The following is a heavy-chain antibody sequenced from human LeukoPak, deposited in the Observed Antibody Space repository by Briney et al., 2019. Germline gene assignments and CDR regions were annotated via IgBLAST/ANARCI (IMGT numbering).Heavy chain of an antibody. J-gene: IGHJ5*02. CDR3: ARGYCSSTSCSNWFDP. Sequence: ASVEVSCKASGYTFTSYDINWVRQATGQGLEWMGWMNPNSGNTGYAQKFQGRVTMTRNTSISTAYMELSSPRSEDTAVYYCARGYCSSTSCSNWFDPWGQGTLATVSS. D-gene: IGHD2-2*01. CDR2: MNPNSGNT. CDR1: GYTFTSYD. V-gene: IGHV1-8*01.